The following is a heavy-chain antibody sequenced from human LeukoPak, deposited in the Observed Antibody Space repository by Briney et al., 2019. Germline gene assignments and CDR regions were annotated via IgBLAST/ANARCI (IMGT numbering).Heavy chain of an antibody. CDR3: ARLTGPMVRGVIGAFDI. D-gene: IGHD3-10*01. Sequence: SETLSLTCTVSGGSISSYYWSWIRQPPGKGLEWIGYIYYSGSTNYNPSLKSRVTISVDTSKNQFSLKLSSVTAADTAVYYCARLTGPMVRGVIGAFDIWGQGTMVTVSS. CDR1: GGSISSYY. V-gene: IGHV4-59*01. CDR2: IYYSGST. J-gene: IGHJ3*02.